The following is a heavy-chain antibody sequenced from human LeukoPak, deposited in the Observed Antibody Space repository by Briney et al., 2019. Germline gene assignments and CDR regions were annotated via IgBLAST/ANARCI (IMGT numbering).Heavy chain of an antibody. Sequence: ASVKVSCKASGYTFTGYYMHWVRQAPGQGLEWMGWINPNSGGTNYAQKFQGRVTMTRDTSISTAYMELSRLRSDDTAVYYCARDSLPNSSWYYYYYYMDVWGKGTTVTVSS. CDR1: GYTFTGYY. CDR3: ARDSLPNSSWYYYYYYMDV. J-gene: IGHJ6*03. V-gene: IGHV1-2*02. D-gene: IGHD6-13*01. CDR2: INPNSGGT.